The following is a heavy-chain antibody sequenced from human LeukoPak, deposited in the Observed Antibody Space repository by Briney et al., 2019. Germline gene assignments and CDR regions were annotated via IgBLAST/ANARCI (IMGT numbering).Heavy chain of an antibody. V-gene: IGHV4-34*01. J-gene: IGHJ4*02. CDR1: GGSFSGYY. D-gene: IGHD6-19*01. CDR2: TNHSGST. Sequence: SETLSLTCAVYGGSFSGYYWSWIRQPPGKGLEWIGETNHSGSTNYNPSLKSRVTISVDTSKNQFSLKLSSVTAADTAVYYCARAGIWAFDYWGQGTLVTVSS. CDR3: ARAGIWAFDY.